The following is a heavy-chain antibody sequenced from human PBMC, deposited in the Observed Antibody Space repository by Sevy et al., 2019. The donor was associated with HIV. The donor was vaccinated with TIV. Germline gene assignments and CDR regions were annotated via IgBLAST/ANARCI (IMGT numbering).Heavy chain of an antibody. CDR1: GFTFSNAW. Sequence: GGSLRLSCAASGFTFSNAWMSWVRQAPGKGLEWVGRIKSKTDGGTTDYAAPVKGRFTISRDDSKNTLYMQMNSLKTDDTAVYYCTTPQTTYYYDSSGYPRVAFDIWGQGTMVTVSS. J-gene: IGHJ3*02. D-gene: IGHD3-22*01. CDR3: TTPQTTYYYDSSGYPRVAFDI. V-gene: IGHV3-15*01. CDR2: IKSKTDGGTT.